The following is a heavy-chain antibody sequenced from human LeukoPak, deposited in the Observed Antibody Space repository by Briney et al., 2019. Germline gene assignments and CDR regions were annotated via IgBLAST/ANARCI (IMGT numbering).Heavy chain of an antibody. V-gene: IGHV4-4*02. CDR1: GDSISSSNW. D-gene: IGHD4-17*01. CDR3: ARDSGLRSGMDV. Sequence: SETLSLTCAVSGDSISSSNWWSWVRQPPGKGLERTGEIYHSGSTNYNPSLKSRVSISVDKSKNQFSLKLYSVTAADTAVYYCARDSGLRSGMDVWGQGTTATVSS. J-gene: IGHJ6*02. CDR2: IYHSGST.